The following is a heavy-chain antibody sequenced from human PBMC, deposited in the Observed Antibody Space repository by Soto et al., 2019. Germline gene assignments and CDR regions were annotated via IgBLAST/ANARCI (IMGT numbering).Heavy chain of an antibody. CDR1: GFTFSSYA. CDR3: AKVSSGGVIVPEYFQH. J-gene: IGHJ1*01. Sequence: GGSLRLSCAASGFTFSSYAMSWVRQAPGKGLEWVSAISGSGDSTYYADSVKGRFTISRDNSKNTLYLQMNSLRAEDTAVYYCAKVSSGGVIVPEYFQHWGQGTLVTVSS. CDR2: ISGSGDST. V-gene: IGHV3-23*01. D-gene: IGHD3-16*02.